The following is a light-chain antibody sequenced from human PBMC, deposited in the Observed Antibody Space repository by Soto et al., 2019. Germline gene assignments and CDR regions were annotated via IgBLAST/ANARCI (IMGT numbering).Light chain of an antibody. Sequence: DIQMTQSPFTLSASVGDRVTITCRASQSISRWVAWYQQKAGKPPKLLIYDASSYQSGLPSRFSGSGSGTEFTLTISSLQPDDFATYYCQQYNTYPWTFGQGTRVEIK. V-gene: IGKV1-5*01. CDR2: DAS. CDR1: QSISRW. J-gene: IGKJ1*01. CDR3: QQYNTYPWT.